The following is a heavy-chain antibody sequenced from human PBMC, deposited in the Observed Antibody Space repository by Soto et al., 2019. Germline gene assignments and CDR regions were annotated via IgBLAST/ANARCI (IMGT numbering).Heavy chain of an antibody. CDR1: GGGVSSNTAS. CDR3: AKGDNLGPKTGYAFDP. J-gene: IGHJ5*02. CDR2: TYFRSKWYN. D-gene: IGHD5-12*01. V-gene: IGHV6-1*01. Sequence: PSQTLSLTCAISGGGVSSNTASWNWIRQSPSRGLEWLGRTYFRSKWYNDYAVSGKSRIIINPDTSNNQFSLQLNSVTPEDTAVYFCAKGDNLGPKTGYAFDPWGQGIMVTVSS.